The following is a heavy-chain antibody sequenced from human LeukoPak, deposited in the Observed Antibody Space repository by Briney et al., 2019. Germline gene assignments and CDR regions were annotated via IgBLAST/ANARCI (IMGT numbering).Heavy chain of an antibody. CDR1: GFTFSDYY. Sequence: GGSLRLSCAASGFTFSDYYMSWIRQAPGKGLEWVSYISSSGSTIYYADSVKGRFTISRDNAKNSLYLQMNSLRAEDTAVYYCATEISLRHKDFWSGYPEHPDYWGQGTLVTVSS. CDR2: ISSSGSTI. D-gene: IGHD3-3*01. V-gene: IGHV3-11*04. J-gene: IGHJ4*02. CDR3: ATEISLRHKDFWSGYPEHPDY.